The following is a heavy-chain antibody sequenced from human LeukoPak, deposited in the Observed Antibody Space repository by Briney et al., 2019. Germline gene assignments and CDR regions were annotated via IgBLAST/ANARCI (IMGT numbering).Heavy chain of an antibody. CDR3: ARGNYDFWSGYYTTYYFDY. V-gene: IGHV4-34*01. Sequence: PSETLSLTCAVYGGSFSGYYWSWIHQPPGKGLEWIGEINHSGSTNYNPSLKSRVTISVDTSKNQFSLKLSSVTAADTAVYYCARGNYDFWSGYYTTYYFDYWGQGTLVTVSS. J-gene: IGHJ4*02. CDR1: GGSFSGYY. D-gene: IGHD3-3*01. CDR2: INHSGST.